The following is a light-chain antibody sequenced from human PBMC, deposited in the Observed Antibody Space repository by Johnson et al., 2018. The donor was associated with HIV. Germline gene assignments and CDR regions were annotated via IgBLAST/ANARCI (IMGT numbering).Light chain of an antibody. J-gene: IGLJ1*01. CDR3: AAWDDSLNGLYV. V-gene: IGLV1-51*01. CDR2: DNN. CDR1: SSNIGNNY. Sequence: SVLTQPPSVSAAPGQKVTISCSGSSSNIGNNYVSWYQQLPGTAPKLLIYDNNKRPSGIPDRFSGSKSGTSASLAISGLQSEDEADYYCAAWDDSLNGLYVFGTGTKVTVL.